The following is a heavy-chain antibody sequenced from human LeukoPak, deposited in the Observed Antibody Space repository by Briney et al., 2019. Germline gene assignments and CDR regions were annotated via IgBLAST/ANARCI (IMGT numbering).Heavy chain of an antibody. CDR3: ARRGSDYGDYETPFDY. Sequence: ASVKVSCKASGYTFTSYAMHWVRQTPGQRLEWMGWINAGNGNTKYSQKFQGRVTITRDTSASTAYMELSSLRSEDTAVYYCARRGSDYGDYETPFDYWGQGTLVTVSS. D-gene: IGHD4-17*01. CDR1: GYTFTSYA. CDR2: INAGNGNT. V-gene: IGHV1-3*01. J-gene: IGHJ4*02.